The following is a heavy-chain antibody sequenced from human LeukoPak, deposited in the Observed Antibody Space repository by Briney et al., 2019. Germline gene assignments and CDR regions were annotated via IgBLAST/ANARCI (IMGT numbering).Heavy chain of an antibody. D-gene: IGHD6-13*01. CDR2: ISGSGGST. CDR3: AKDVAAAGYFDY. CDR1: GFTVSSNY. J-gene: IGHJ4*02. Sequence: GGSLRLSCAASGFTVSSNYMSWVRQAPGKGLEWVSAISGSGGSTYYADSVKGRFTISRDNSKNTLYLQMNSLRAEDTAVYYCAKDVAAAGYFDYWGQGTLVTVSS. V-gene: IGHV3-23*01.